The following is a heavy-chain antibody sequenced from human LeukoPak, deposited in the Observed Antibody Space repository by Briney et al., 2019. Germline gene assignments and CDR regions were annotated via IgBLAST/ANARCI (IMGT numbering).Heavy chain of an antibody. J-gene: IGHJ4*02. Sequence: GGSLRLSCTASGFTFSTYAMSWVRQAPGKGLEWVSVISGGGGRTYYADSVKGRFTISRDNSKNTLYLQMNSLRAEDTAVYYCARDLGYCTNGVCHTRFDYWGQGTLVAVSS. CDR3: ARDLGYCTNGVCHTRFDY. V-gene: IGHV3-23*01. CDR1: GFTFSTYA. D-gene: IGHD2-8*01. CDR2: ISGGGGRT.